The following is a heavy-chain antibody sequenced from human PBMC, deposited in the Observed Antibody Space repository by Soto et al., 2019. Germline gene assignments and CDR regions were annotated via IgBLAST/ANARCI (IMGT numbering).Heavy chain of an antibody. Sequence: GASVKVSCKASGYTFASYGISWGRQAPGQGLEWMGWISAYNGNTNYAQKLQGRVTMTTDTSTSTAYMELRSLRSDDTAVYYCARVEVDYYYGMDVWGQGTTVTVSS. J-gene: IGHJ6*02. CDR3: ARVEVDYYYGMDV. V-gene: IGHV1-18*01. CDR2: ISAYNGNT. CDR1: GYTFASYG.